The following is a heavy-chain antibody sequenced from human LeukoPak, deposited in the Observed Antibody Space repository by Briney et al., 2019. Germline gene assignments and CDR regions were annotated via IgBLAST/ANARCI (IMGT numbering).Heavy chain of an antibody. CDR1: GFTFSIYW. J-gene: IGHJ4*02. Sequence: GGSLRLSCAASGFTFSIYWMYWVRQAPGKGLMWVSRCDSDGSGTTYVDSVKGRFTISRDNSKNTLYLQMNSLRAEDTAVYYCAKMVREFYTISYYFDYWGQGTLVTVSS. CDR2: CDSDGSGT. D-gene: IGHD2-8*01. CDR3: AKMVREFYTISYYFDY. V-gene: IGHV3-74*01.